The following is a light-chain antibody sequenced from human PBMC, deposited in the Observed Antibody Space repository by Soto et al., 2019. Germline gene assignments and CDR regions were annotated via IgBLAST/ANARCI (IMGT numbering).Light chain of an antibody. CDR2: EVS. Sequence: QSALPQPASVSGSPGQSITISCTGTNSDVGGYNYVSWYQQHPGKAPELMIYEVSHRPSGVSNRFSGSKSDNTASLTISGLQAEDEADYYCSSYTSISTLYVFGTGTKVTAL. CDR3: SSYTSISTLYV. V-gene: IGLV2-14*01. CDR1: NSDVGGYNY. J-gene: IGLJ1*01.